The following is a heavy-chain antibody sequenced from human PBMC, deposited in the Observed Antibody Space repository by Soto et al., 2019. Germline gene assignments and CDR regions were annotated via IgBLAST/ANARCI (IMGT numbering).Heavy chain of an antibody. D-gene: IGHD2-2*01. CDR2: IRGGGTRT. Sequence: GGSLRLSCAASGFTFGTYRMSWVRQAPGKGLEWVSSIRGGGTRTYNAGSVEGRFTISRDNSKKTLYLQINSLRVEDTAVYYCAKVNKCTSIDDWGRGTLVTVSS. V-gene: IGHV3-23*01. J-gene: IGHJ4*01. CDR1: GFTFGTYR. CDR3: AKVNKCTSIDD.